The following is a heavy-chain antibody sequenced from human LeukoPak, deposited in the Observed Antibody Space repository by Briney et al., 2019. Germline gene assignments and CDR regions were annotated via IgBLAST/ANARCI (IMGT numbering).Heavy chain of an antibody. CDR3: AGRMASLLWWSYYLDY. CDR1: GGSFSGYY. D-gene: IGHD2-21*01. Sequence: PSETLSLTCAVYGGSFSGYYWSWIRQPPGKGLEWIGEINHSGSTNYNPSLKSRVTISVDTSKNQFSLKLSSVTAADTAVYYCAGRMASLLWWSYYLDYWGQGTLVTVSS. J-gene: IGHJ4*02. CDR2: INHSGST. V-gene: IGHV4-34*01.